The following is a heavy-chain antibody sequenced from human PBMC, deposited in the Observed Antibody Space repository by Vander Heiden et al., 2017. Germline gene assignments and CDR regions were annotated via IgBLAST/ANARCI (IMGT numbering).Heavy chain of an antibody. CDR2: IKEDGSEK. D-gene: IGHD6-19*01. CDR1: GFTFSRYW. CDR3: ARGGGWDHDY. J-gene: IGHJ4*02. Sequence: EVQLVESGGGLVQPGGSLRLSCAASGFTFSRYWMSWVRQAPGKGLGWVASIKEDGSEKYYVDSVKGRFTISRDNAKNSLYLQMNSLRVEDTAVYYCARGGGWDHDYWGQGTLVTVSS. V-gene: IGHV3-7*01.